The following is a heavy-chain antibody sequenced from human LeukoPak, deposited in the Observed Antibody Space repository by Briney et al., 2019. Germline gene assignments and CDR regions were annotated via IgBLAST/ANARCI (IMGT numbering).Heavy chain of an antibody. CDR1: GGSISSYY. D-gene: IGHD4-11*01. CDR2: IYSSGST. V-gene: IGHV4-4*07. CDR3: ARGTTVGYLYDYYYMDV. Sequence: SETLSLTCTVSGGSISSYYWSWIRQPAGKGLEWIGRIYSSGSTNYNPSLKSRVTISVDTSKNQFSLKLSSVTAADTAVYFCARGTTVGYLYDYYYMDVWGKGTTVTVSS. J-gene: IGHJ6*03.